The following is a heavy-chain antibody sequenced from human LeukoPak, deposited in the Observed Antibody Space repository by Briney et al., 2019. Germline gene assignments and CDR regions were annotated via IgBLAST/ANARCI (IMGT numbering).Heavy chain of an antibody. CDR3: AKDLTVTTRGDALDI. CDR1: GFTFSSYA. V-gene: IGHV3-23*01. D-gene: IGHD4-17*01. J-gene: IGHJ3*02. CDR2: LSGSGDNT. Sequence: RGGSLRLSCAASGFTFSSYAMSWVRQAPGKRLEWVSSLSGSGDNTYYADSVKGRFTISRDNSKNTLYLQMNSLRVEDTAVYYCAKDLTVTTRGDALDIWGQGTMVTVSS.